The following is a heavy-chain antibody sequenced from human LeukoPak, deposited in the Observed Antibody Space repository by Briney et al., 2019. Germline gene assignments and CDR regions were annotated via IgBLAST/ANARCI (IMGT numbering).Heavy chain of an antibody. J-gene: IGHJ4*02. D-gene: IGHD1-1*01. Sequence: ASVEVSCKASGYTFSTYYLHWVGQAPAGGLEWMGIIRLSGATTSYAQKFQGRITMTTDTSTGTVYMALSSLESEDTAEYYCAGGPPNADPSFDLWGQGTLVTVSS. CDR1: GYTFSTYY. CDR2: IRLSGATT. V-gene: IGHV1-46*01. CDR3: AGGPPNADPSFDL.